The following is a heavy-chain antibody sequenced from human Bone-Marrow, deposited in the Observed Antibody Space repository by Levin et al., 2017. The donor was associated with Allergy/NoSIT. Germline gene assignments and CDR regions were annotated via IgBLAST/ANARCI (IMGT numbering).Heavy chain of an antibody. CDR2: IKSKSDGGTT. Sequence: GESLKISCAASGSGFSSAWLTWVRQTPGNGLECVGRIKSKSDGGTTDYAAPVKGRFTISRDDSRNMLYLQMDSLKIEDTAVYYCAHIYFASWGQGTLVTVSS. CDR1: GSGFSSAW. CDR3: AHIYFAS. V-gene: IGHV3-15*01. J-gene: IGHJ4*02.